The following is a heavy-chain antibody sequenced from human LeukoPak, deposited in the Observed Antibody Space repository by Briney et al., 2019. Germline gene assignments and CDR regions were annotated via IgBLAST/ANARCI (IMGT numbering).Heavy chain of an antibody. CDR3: ARAYQLLWPSDY. D-gene: IGHD2-2*01. Sequence: PGGSLRLSCAASGFTFSSYWMHWVRQAPGKGLVWVSRIDSDGSSTSYADSVKGRFTISRDNAKNTLYLQMNSLRAEDTAVYYCARAYQLLWPSDYWGQGTLVTVSS. CDR2: IDSDGSST. J-gene: IGHJ4*02. V-gene: IGHV3-74*01. CDR1: GFTFSSYW.